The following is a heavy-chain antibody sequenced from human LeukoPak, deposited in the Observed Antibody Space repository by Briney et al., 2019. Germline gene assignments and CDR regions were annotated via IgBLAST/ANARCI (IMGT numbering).Heavy chain of an antibody. Sequence: SETLSLTCTVSGGSISSYYWSWIRQPPGKGLEWLGYIYYSGSTNYNPSLKGRVTISVDTSKNQFSLKLSSVTAADTAVYYCARVAGGSGWYFDLWGRGTLVTVSS. CDR3: ARVAGGSGWYFDL. D-gene: IGHD6-19*01. J-gene: IGHJ2*01. CDR2: IYYSGST. CDR1: GGSISSYY. V-gene: IGHV4-59*01.